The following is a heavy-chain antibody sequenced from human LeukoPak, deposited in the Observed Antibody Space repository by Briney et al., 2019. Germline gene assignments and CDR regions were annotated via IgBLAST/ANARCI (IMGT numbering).Heavy chain of an antibody. Sequence: ASVKVSCKASGYTFTSYGISWVRQAPGQGLEWMGWISAYNGNTNYAQKLQGRVTMTTDTSTSTAYMELRSLRSDDTVVYYCARGAPMGSSSLGNDYWGQGTLVTVSS. V-gene: IGHV1-18*01. D-gene: IGHD1-26*01. CDR2: ISAYNGNT. CDR3: ARGAPMGSSSLGNDY. J-gene: IGHJ4*02. CDR1: GYTFTSYG.